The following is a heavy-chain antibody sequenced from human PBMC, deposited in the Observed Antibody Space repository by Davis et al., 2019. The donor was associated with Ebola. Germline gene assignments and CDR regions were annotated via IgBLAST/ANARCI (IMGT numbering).Heavy chain of an antibody. CDR1: GFTFSSYA. CDR3: AKDHGYSSGWYEGDYFDY. CDR2: ISGSDGST. D-gene: IGHD6-19*01. Sequence: GGSLRLSCAASGFTFSSYAMSWVRQAPGKGLEWVSAISGSDGSTYYADSVKGRFTISRDNSKNTLYLQMNSLRAEDTAVYYCAKDHGYSSGWYEGDYFDYWGQGTLVTVSS. V-gene: IGHV3-23*01. J-gene: IGHJ4*02.